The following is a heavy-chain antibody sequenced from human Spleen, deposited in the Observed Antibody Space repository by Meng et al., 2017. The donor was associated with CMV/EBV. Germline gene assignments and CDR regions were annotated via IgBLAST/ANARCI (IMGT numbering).Heavy chain of an antibody. CDR1: GDIVSSNSAA. V-gene: IGHV6-1*01. D-gene: IGHD1-7*01. Sequence: CAISGDIVSSNSAAWNWIRQSPSRGLEWLGRTYYRSKWYNDYAASVKSRIIINSDTSKNQFSLQLNSVTPEDTAVYYCASITGTRDYWGQGTLVTVSS. J-gene: IGHJ4*02. CDR3: ASITGTRDY. CDR2: TYYRSKWYN.